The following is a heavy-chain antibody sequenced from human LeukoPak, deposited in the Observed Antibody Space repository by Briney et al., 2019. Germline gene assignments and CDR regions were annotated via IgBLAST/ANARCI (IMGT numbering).Heavy chain of an antibody. CDR3: ARDLSWYYFDY. Sequence: PGRSLRLSCAASGLTFSSSSMNWVRQAPGKGLDWVSSISSSSSYIYYADSVKGRFTICRDNAKNSLYLQMNSLRAEDTAVYYCARDLSWYYFDYWGQGTLVTVSS. CDR1: GLTFSSSS. D-gene: IGHD6-13*01. J-gene: IGHJ4*02. CDR2: ISSSSSYI. V-gene: IGHV3-21*01.